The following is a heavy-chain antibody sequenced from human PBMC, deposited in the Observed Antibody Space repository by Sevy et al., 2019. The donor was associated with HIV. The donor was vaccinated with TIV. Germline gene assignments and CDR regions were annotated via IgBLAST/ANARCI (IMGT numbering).Heavy chain of an antibody. D-gene: IGHD5-18*01. Sequence: GGSLRLSCTASKFTFSDYYMSWIRQAPGKGLEWVSYISSSSTYTNYADSVKGRFTISRDNAKNSLYLQLNSLRAEDTPVYYCARVRYNFGQKYFDYWGQGTLVTVSS. CDR2: ISSSSTYT. CDR3: ARVRYNFGQKYFDY. V-gene: IGHV3-11*06. CDR1: KFTFSDYY. J-gene: IGHJ4*02.